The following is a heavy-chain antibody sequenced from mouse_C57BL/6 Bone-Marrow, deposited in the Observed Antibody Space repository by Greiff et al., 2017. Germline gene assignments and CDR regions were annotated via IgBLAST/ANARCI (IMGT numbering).Heavy chain of an antibody. J-gene: IGHJ1*03. CDR2: INPNNGGT. Sequence: EVQLQQSGPELVKPGASVKMSCKASGYTFTDYNMHWVKQSHGKSLEWIGYINPNNGGTSYNQKFKGKATLTVNNSSSTAYMELRSLTSEDSAVYCCAITKVDTSDDWGTGTTVTVSS. D-gene: IGHD1-1*01. CDR1: GYTFTDYN. CDR3: AITKVDTSDD. V-gene: IGHV1-22*01.